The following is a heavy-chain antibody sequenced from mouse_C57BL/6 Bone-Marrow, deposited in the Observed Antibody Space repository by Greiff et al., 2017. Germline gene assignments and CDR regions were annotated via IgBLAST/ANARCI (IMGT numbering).Heavy chain of an antibody. Sequence: DVQLQESGAELVRPGASVKLSCTASGFNIKDYYMHWVKQRPEQGLEWIGRIDPEDGDTEYAPKFQGKATMTADTSSNTAYLQLSSLTSEDTAVYYCTETYYSNYEGFAYWGQGTLVTVSA. V-gene: IGHV14-1*01. J-gene: IGHJ3*01. D-gene: IGHD2-5*01. CDR2: IDPEDGDT. CDR3: TETYYSNYEGFAY. CDR1: GFNIKDYY.